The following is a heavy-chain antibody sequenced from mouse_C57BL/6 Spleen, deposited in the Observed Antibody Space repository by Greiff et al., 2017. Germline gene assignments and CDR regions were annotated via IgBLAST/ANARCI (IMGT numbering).Heavy chain of an antibody. Sequence: VQLQQSGAELVRPGASVKLSCKASGYTFTDYYINWVKQRPGQGLEWIARIYPGSGNTYYNEKFKGKATLTAEKSSSTAYMQLSSLTSEDSAVYFCARSYDGYCLLAWFAYWGQGTLVTVSA. J-gene: IGHJ3*01. D-gene: IGHD2-3*01. CDR3: ARSYDGYCLLAWFAY. CDR2: IYPGSGNT. V-gene: IGHV1-76*01. CDR1: GYTFTDYY.